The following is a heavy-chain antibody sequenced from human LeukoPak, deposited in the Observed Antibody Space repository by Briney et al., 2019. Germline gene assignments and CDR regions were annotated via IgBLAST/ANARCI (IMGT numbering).Heavy chain of an antibody. V-gene: IGHV3-23*01. J-gene: IGHJ4*02. CDR1: GFTLSSYA. Sequence: GGSLRLSCAASGFTLSSYAMSWVRQAPGKGLEWVSAISDTGNTYHADSVKGRFTISRDDPHNTLYLQMNSLRAEDTAVYFCARGGVDYYGSGTYYLMYYFDYWGQGALVTVSS. CDR2: ISDTGNT. CDR3: ARGGVDYYGSGTYYLMYYFDY. D-gene: IGHD3-10*01.